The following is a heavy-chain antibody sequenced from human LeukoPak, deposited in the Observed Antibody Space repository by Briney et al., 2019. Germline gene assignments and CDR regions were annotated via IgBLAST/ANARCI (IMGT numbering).Heavy chain of an antibody. CDR2: ISSNGGTT. J-gene: IGHJ6*03. CDR3: ARDRHTAMVYYYYYMDV. D-gene: IGHD5-18*01. V-gene: IGHV3-64*01. CDR1: GFTFNIYA. Sequence: GGSLRLSCAASGFTFNIYAMHWVRQAPGRGLEYVSVISSNGGTTYYANSVKGRFTISRDNSKNTLYLQMGGLRDEDTAVYYCARDRHTAMVYYYYYMDVWGTGTTVTVSS.